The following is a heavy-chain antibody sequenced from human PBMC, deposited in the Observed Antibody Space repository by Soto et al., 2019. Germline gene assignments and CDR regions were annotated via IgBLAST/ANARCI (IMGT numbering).Heavy chain of an antibody. CDR3: ARSGLYCSGGSCSYYFDY. V-gene: IGHV4-30-4*01. CDR2: IYYSGST. J-gene: IGHJ4*02. CDR1: GGSISSGDYY. Sequence: SETLSLTCTVSGGSISSGDYYWSWIRQPPGKGLEWIGYIYYSGSTYYNPSLKSRVTISVDTSKNQFSLKLSSVTAADTAVYYCARSGLYCSGGSCSYYFDYWGQGTLVTVSS. D-gene: IGHD2-15*01.